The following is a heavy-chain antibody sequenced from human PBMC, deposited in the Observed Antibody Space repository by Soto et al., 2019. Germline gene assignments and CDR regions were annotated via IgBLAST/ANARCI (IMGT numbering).Heavy chain of an antibody. J-gene: IGHJ6*02. CDR1: GRSITSYY. Sequence: SETLSLTCTVSGRSITSYYWSWIRQPPGKGLEWIGYIYYSGSTDYNPSLKSRVTISVDTSKNQFSLKLSSVTAADTAVYYCARDASGWFGNHGREVWGQVTTVTVS. CDR2: IYYSGST. D-gene: IGHD3-10*01. V-gene: IGHV4-59*12. CDR3: ARDASGWFGNHGREV.